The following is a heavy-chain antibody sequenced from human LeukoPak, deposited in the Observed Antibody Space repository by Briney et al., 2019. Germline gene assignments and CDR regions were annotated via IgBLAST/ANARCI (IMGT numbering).Heavy chain of an antibody. CDR2: INHRGIT. CDR1: GGSFSDYY. Sequence: SETLSLTCVVYGGSFSDYYWSWIRQPPGKGLEWIGEINHRGITNYNPSLTSRVTISVDTSKNQFSLNLTSLTAADTAVYYCARRSTSCLDYWGQGTLVTVSS. D-gene: IGHD2-2*01. J-gene: IGHJ4*02. V-gene: IGHV4-34*01. CDR3: ARRSTSCLDY.